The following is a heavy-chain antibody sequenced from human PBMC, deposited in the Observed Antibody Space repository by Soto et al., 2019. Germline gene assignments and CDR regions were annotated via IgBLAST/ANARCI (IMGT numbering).Heavy chain of an antibody. CDR3: VRPVGVRATASDAFDI. D-gene: IGHD1-26*01. V-gene: IGHV1-2*04. Sequence: QVQLVQSGTEVKKPGASVKVSCKASGYTFTAHYMHWVRQAPGQGLEWMGWINPNSGGTIYAQKFRGWVTMTRDTAINTAYMELNSLTSDDTAIYYCVRPVGVRATASDAFDIWGQGTMVTVSS. CDR2: INPNSGGT. CDR1: GYTFTAHY. J-gene: IGHJ3*02.